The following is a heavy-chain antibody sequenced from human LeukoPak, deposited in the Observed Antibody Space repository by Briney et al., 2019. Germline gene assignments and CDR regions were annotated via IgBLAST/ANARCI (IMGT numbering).Heavy chain of an antibody. V-gene: IGHV3-30-3*01. CDR2: ISYHGSNK. CDR1: GFTFSSYA. D-gene: IGHD1-7*01. Sequence: GRSLRLSCAASGFTFSSYAMHRVRQAPRKGREWGAVISYHGSNKYYADSVKGQFTISRDNSKITLYLQMNSLRAEDTAVYYCAGGILASITGTTSWGQGTLVTVSS. J-gene: IGHJ4*02. CDR3: AGGILASITGTTS.